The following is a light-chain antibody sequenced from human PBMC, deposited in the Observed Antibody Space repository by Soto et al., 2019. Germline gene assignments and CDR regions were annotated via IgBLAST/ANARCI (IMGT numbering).Light chain of an antibody. CDR2: DVG. CDR3: SSFAGSNNFPYV. V-gene: IGLV2-11*01. J-gene: IGLJ1*01. CDR1: SSDVGGYNY. Sequence: QSVLTQPRSVSGSPGQSVTISCTGTSSDVGGYNYVSWYQQHPGKAPKLMIYDVGKRPSGVPDRFSGSKSGNTASLTVSGLQAEDEADYYCSSFAGSNNFPYVFGTGTKVTVL.